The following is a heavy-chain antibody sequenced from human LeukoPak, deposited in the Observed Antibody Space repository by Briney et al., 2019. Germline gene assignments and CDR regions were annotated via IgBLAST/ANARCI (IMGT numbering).Heavy chain of an antibody. Sequence: GGSLRLSCTASGFTFGDYAMSWVRQAPGKGLEWVGFIRSKAYGGTTEYAASVKGRFTISRDDSKSIAYLQMNSLKTEDTAVYYCTRDPLYYYDSSGLPFFDYWGQGTLVTVSS. CDR3: TRDPLYYYDSSGLPFFDY. V-gene: IGHV3-49*04. D-gene: IGHD3-22*01. J-gene: IGHJ4*02. CDR1: GFTFGDYA. CDR2: IRSKAYGGTT.